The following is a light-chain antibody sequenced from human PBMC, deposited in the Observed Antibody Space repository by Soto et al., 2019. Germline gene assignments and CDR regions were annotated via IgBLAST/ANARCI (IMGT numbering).Light chain of an antibody. CDR3: TSFTSSSTQV. V-gene: IGLV2-14*01. Sequence: QSALSQTASVSGSPGQSITISCTGTSGDVDAFDYVSWYQQHPGKAPKLMIFEVSDRPSGVSDRFSGSKSGSTASLTISRLQAEDEADYFCTSFTSSSTQVFGTGTKVTVL. CDR2: EVS. J-gene: IGLJ1*01. CDR1: SGDVDAFDY.